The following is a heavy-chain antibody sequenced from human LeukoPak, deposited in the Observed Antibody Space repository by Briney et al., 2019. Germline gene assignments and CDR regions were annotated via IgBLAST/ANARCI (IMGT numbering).Heavy chain of an antibody. CDR2: TYYRSKWYN. CDR1: GDSFSSNSAA. CDR3: ARGYGRGMDV. Sequence: SQTLSLTCALSGDSFSSNSAAWNWLRQSPSRGLEWLGRTYYRSKWYNDYTVSVKTRIIIKPDTSKNQFSLQVNSVTPEDTAVYYCARGYGRGMDVWGQGTTVTVSS. J-gene: IGHJ6*02. V-gene: IGHV6-1*01. D-gene: IGHD1-26*01.